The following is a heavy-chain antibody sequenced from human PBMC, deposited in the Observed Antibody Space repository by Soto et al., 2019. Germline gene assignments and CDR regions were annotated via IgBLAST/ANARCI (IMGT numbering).Heavy chain of an antibody. CDR1: GFTFSSYG. J-gene: IGHJ4*02. D-gene: IGHD6-19*01. V-gene: IGHV3-33*01. CDR2: IWYDGSNK. Sequence: QVQLVESGGGVVQPGRSLRLSCAASGFTFSSYGMHWVRQAPGKGLEWVAVIWYDGSNKYYADSVKGRFTISRDNSNNTLYLQMNSLRAEDTAVYYCARDKFSGWFDYWGQGTLVTVSS. CDR3: ARDKFSGWFDY.